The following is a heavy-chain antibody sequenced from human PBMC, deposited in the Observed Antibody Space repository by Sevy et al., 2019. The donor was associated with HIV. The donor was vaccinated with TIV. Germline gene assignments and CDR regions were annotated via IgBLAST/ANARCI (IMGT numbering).Heavy chain of an antibody. J-gene: IGHJ4*02. CDR2: IYYSGTT. V-gene: IGHV4-59*01. CDR3: ARVGFNWNDVDY. CDR1: GASMNIYY. D-gene: IGHD1-20*01. Sequence: SETLSLTCTVSGASMNIYYWSWIRQPPGKGLEWIGHIYYSGTTNYNPSLKSRLTISIDTSKNQFSLKLSSVTAADTAVYYCARVGFNWNDVDYWGQGTLVTVSS.